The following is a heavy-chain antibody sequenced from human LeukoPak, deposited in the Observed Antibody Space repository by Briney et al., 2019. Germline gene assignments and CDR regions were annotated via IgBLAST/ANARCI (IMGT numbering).Heavy chain of an antibody. CDR2: ISYDGSNK. CDR3: ARSQWLRDPYFDY. CDR1: GFTFSSYA. V-gene: IGHV3-30-3*01. Sequence: GRSLRLSCAASGFTFSSYAMHWVRQAPGKGLEWVAVISYDGSNKYYADSVKGRFTISRDNSKNTLYLQMNSLRAEDTAVYYCARSQWLRDPYFDYWGQGTLVTVSS. D-gene: IGHD5-12*01. J-gene: IGHJ4*02.